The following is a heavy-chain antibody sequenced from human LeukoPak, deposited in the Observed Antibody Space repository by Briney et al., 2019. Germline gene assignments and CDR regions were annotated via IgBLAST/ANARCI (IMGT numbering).Heavy chain of an antibody. Sequence: QAGGSLRLSCAASGFTFSSYAMHWVRQAPGKGLEWVAVISYDGSNKYYADSVKGRFTISRDNSKNTLYLQMNSLRAEDTAVYYCARDPHSSGPGYYFDYWGQGTLVTVSS. J-gene: IGHJ4*02. CDR3: ARDPHSSGPGYYFDY. CDR1: GFTFSSYA. D-gene: IGHD6-25*01. V-gene: IGHV3-30-3*01. CDR2: ISYDGSNK.